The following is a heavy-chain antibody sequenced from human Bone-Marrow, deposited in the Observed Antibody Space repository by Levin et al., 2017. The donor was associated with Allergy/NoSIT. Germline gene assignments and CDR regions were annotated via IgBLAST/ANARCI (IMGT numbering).Heavy chain of an antibody. D-gene: IGHD6-13*01. CDR2: IKSKTDGGTT. CDR1: GITFSNAW. Sequence: PGGSLRLSCAASGITFSNAWMSWARQAPGKGLEWVGRIKSKTDGGTTEYAAPVKGRFTISRDDSKNTLYLQLNSLKTEDTAVYFCTTYSSSWYYFDYWGQGTLVTVSS. V-gene: IGHV3-15*01. J-gene: IGHJ4*02. CDR3: TTYSSSWYYFDY.